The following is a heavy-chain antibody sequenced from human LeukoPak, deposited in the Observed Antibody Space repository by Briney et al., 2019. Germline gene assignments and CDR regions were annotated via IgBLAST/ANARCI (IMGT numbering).Heavy chain of an antibody. D-gene: IGHD1-1*01. V-gene: IGHV1-18*01. CDR2: ISAYNGNT. J-gene: IGHJ3*02. CDR3: ARDVTSWSAFDI. Sequence: ASVKVSCKASGYTFNSYGISWVRQAPGQGREWMGWISAYNGNTNYAQKLQGRVTMTTDTSTTTAYMELRSLRSDDTAVYYCARDVTSWSAFDIWGQGTMVTVSS. CDR1: GYTFNSYG.